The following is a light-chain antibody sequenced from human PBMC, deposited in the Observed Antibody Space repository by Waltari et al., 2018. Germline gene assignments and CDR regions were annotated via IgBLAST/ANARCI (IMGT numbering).Light chain of an antibody. Sequence: QSVVTQPPSASGTPGQRVTISCSGSSSNIGRNTVNWYQQLPGTAPKLLFYSNNQRPSGVPGRFAGSKSGTSASLSISGLQSEDEADYYCAAWDDSLNAVVFGGGTKLTVL. CDR2: SNN. CDR3: AAWDDSLNAVV. CDR1: SSNIGRNT. V-gene: IGLV1-44*01. J-gene: IGLJ3*02.